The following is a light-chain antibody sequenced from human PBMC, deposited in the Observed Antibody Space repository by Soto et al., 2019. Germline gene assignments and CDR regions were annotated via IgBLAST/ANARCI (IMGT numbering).Light chain of an antibody. V-gene: IGLV2-14*03. CDR3: SSYTASPPFYV. CDR1: RTDVDGHDY. CDR2: AVH. J-gene: IGLJ1*01. Sequence: QSALTQPASVSGSPGQSITISCTGARTDVDGHDYVSWYQQHPGQAPKLIIFAVHNRPSGVSSRFSGSKSGDTASLTISGLRAEDDDDYYCSSYTASPPFYVFGTGTKVTVL.